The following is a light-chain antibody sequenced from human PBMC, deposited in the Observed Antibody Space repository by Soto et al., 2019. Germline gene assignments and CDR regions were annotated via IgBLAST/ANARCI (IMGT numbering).Light chain of an antibody. V-gene: IGKV3-15*01. CDR1: QPLNNN. Sequence: EIVMTQSPATRSVSPGDRATLSFRACQPLNNNVAWYQHKPGQAPRLLIYGASTRATGISARFSGSGSGTEFTLTISSLQSEDFAVYYCQQYEKWPPSITFGQGTRLEIK. CDR2: GAS. J-gene: IGKJ5*01. CDR3: QQYEKWPPSIT.